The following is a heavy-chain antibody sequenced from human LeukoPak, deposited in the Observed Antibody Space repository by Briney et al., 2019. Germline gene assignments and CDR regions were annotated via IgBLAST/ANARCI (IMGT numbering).Heavy chain of an antibody. CDR2: ISWNSGSI. V-gene: IGHV3-9*01. CDR1: GFTFDDYA. CDR3: ARGYDYVDLYYFDY. J-gene: IGHJ4*02. D-gene: IGHD3-16*01. Sequence: PGRSLRLSCAASGFTFDDYAMHWVRQAPGKGLEWVSGISWNSGSIGYADSVKGRFTISRDNSKNTLYLQMNSLRAEDTAVYYCARGYDYVDLYYFDYWGQGTLLTVSS.